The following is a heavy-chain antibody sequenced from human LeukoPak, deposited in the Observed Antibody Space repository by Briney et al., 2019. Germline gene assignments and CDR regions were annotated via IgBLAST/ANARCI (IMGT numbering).Heavy chain of an antibody. CDR2: IYWDEDK. Sequence: ESGPTLVNPTQPLTLTCTFSGFSFSTSGVGVGWIRQPPGKALEWLAVIYWDEDKRYRPSLKSRLTITKDTSKNQVVLTMTNMDPVDTATYYCARSPYYDILTGSLGTFDYWGRGILVTVSS. D-gene: IGHD3-9*01. J-gene: IGHJ4*02. V-gene: IGHV2-5*02. CDR3: ARSPYYDILTGSLGTFDY. CDR1: GFSFSTSGVG.